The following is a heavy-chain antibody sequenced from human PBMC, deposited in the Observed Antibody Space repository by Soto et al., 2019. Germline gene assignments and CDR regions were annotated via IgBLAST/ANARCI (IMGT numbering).Heavy chain of an antibody. V-gene: IGHV4-28*01. D-gene: IGHD1-26*01. J-gene: IGHJ4*02. CDR2: IYYSGTT. Sequence: ETLSLTCAVSGYSISSSNWWGWIRQPPGKGLEWIGYIYYSGTTYYNPSLKSRVTMSVDTSKNQFSLKLTSVTAVDTAVYYCARREIQGPIDYWGQGTLVTSP. CDR1: GYSISSSNW. CDR3: ARREIQGPIDY.